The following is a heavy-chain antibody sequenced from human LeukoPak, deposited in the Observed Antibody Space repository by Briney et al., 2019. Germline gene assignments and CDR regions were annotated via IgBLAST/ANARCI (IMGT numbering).Heavy chain of an antibody. J-gene: IGHJ6*03. CDR2: ISSSGSTI. V-gene: IGHV3-11*01. D-gene: IGHD3-22*01. CDR3: ARAQPTYYYDSSGYLSSHYYYMDV. CDR1: GFTFSEYY. Sequence: GGSLRLSCAASGFTFSEYYMSWIRQAPGKGLEWVSYISSSGSTIYYADSVKGRFTISRDNAKNSLYLQMNSLRAEDTAVYYCARAQPTYYYDSSGYLSSHYYYMDVWGKGTTVTVSS.